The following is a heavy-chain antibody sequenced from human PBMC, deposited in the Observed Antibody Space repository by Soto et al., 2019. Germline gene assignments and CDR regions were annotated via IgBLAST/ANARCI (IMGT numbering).Heavy chain of an antibody. Sequence: SETLSLTCTVSGGSISRYYWTWIRQAAGKGLEWIGRIYASGSTNYNPSLKSRVTMSIDTSKNQFSLTLSSVTAADTAIYYCARADNEWSKGTLVTVSS. D-gene: IGHD2-8*01. CDR1: GGSISRYY. J-gene: IGHJ4*02. CDR2: IYASGST. CDR3: ARADNE. V-gene: IGHV4-4*07.